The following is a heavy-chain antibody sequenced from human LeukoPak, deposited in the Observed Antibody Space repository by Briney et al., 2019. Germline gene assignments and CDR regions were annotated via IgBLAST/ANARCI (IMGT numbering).Heavy chain of an antibody. D-gene: IGHD2-21*01. J-gene: IGHJ4*02. Sequence: ASVKVSCKASGYTFTAYYLHWVRQAPGQGPEWMGWINPNSGGTNYAQKFQGRVTMTRDTSISTTYMELSRLRSDDTAAYYCTTNIFAYFDYWGPGTLVTVSS. CDR2: INPNSGGT. V-gene: IGHV1-2*02. CDR1: GYTFTAYY. CDR3: TTNIFAYFDY.